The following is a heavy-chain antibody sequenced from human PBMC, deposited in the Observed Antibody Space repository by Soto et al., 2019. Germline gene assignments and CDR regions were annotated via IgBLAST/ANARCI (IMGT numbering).Heavy chain of an antibody. Sequence: EVQLVESGGGLVKPGRSLRLSCTTSGFTSTNYAMSWFRQAPGKGLEWVGLIKSKAYDETTEYAASVKGRFTISRDDSNSIFYLQMDSLKPEDTAMYYCSAVGMWERLRFASDYWGQGILVTVSS. V-gene: IGHV3-49*05. J-gene: IGHJ4*02. CDR1: GFTSTNYA. CDR3: SAVGMWERLRFASDY. CDR2: IKSKAYDETT. D-gene: IGHD1-26*01.